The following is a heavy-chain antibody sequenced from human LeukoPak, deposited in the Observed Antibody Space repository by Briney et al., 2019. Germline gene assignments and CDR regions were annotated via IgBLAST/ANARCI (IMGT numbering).Heavy chain of an antibody. Sequence: SETLSLTCTVSGVSITRYYWSWIRQPPGKGLEWIGFFSYSGSTNYDPSLKSRVTISVDTSKNQFSLKLTSVTAADTAVYYCARDGPGDVGFDYWGQGTLVTVSS. CDR2: FSYSGST. CDR3: ARDGPGDVGFDY. V-gene: IGHV4-59*01. J-gene: IGHJ4*02. D-gene: IGHD7-27*01. CDR1: GVSITRYY.